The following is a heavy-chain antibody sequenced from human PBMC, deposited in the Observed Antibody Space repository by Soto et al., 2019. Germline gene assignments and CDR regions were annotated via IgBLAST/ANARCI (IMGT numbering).Heavy chain of an antibody. V-gene: IGHV5-51*01. CDR2: IYPGDSDT. J-gene: IGHJ3*02. D-gene: IGHD2-21*02. CDR3: ARQEGLAYCGGDCYSFYAFDI. Sequence: GESLKISCKGSGYSFTSYWIGWVRQMPGKGLEWMGIIYPGDSDTRYSPSFQGQVTISADKSISTAYLQWSSLKASDTAMYYCARQEGLAYCGGDCYSFYAFDIWGQGTMVTVSS. CDR1: GYSFTSYW.